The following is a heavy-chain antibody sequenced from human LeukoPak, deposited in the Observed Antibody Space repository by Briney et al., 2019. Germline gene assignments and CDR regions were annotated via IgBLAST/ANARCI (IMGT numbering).Heavy chain of an antibody. CDR2: IVVGSGNT. CDR3: FATNPTYDILTGYYLTGYAFDI. Sequence: GTSVKVSCKASGFTFTSSAVQWVRQARGQRLEWIGWIVVGSGNTNYAQKFQERVTITRDMSTSTAYMELSSLRSEDTAVYYCFATNPTYDILTGYYLTGYAFDIWGQGTMVTVSS. CDR1: GFTFTSSA. V-gene: IGHV1-58*01. D-gene: IGHD3-9*01. J-gene: IGHJ3*02.